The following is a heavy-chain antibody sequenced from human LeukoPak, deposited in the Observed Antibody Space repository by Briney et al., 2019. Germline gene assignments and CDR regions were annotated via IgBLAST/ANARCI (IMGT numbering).Heavy chain of an antibody. Sequence: PGGSLRLFSAASGFTFISSYMNWVRQASGRGLEWGSVIFSGGSRYYATSVKGRFTTSRHNTKNTLYLQINSLRAEHTAVYYCARGEEYFDSNDYIKTFDYWGQGTLVTVSS. J-gene: IGHJ4*02. CDR2: IFSGGSR. CDR3: ARGEEYFDSNDYIKTFDY. D-gene: IGHD3-22*01. V-gene: IGHV3-53*01. CDR1: GFTFISSY.